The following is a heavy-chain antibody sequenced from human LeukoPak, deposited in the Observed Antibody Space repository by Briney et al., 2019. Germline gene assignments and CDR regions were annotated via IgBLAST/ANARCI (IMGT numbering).Heavy chain of an antibody. D-gene: IGHD6-19*01. CDR1: GFTFSSYA. J-gene: IGHJ4*02. V-gene: IGHV3-23*01. CDR2: ISGSGGST. Sequence: PGGSLRLSCPASGFTFSSYAMSWVRQAPGKGLEWVSAISGSGGSTYYADSVKGRFTISRDNTKNTLYLQMNSLRAEDTAVYYCAKDPGGIAVAGTAIDYWGQGTLVTVPS. CDR3: AKDPGGIAVAGTAIDY.